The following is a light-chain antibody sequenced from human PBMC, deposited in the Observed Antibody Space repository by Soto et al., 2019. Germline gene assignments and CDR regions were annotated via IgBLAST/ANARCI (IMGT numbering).Light chain of an antibody. CDR1: QSISTW. CDR2: KAS. J-gene: IGKJ1*01. CDR3: QQYINRWT. V-gene: IGKV1-5*03. Sequence: DIQMTQTPSTLSASVGDRVTITCRASQSISTWLAWYQQKPGKAPKLLIYKASSLESGVPSRFSGCGSGTESTLTISSLQPDDFATYYCQQYINRWTFGQGTKVEIK.